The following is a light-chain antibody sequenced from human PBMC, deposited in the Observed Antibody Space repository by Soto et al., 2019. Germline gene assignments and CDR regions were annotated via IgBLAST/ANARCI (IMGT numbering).Light chain of an antibody. Sequence: EIVMTQSPATLSLSPGERVTLSCRASQSVSNSLAWYQQKPGQPPRLLIYDASNRATGVPARFSGSGSGTDFTLTISSLEPEDFAVYYCQQRYRWPPITFGQGTRLEIK. CDR1: QSVSNS. J-gene: IGKJ5*01. CDR2: DAS. CDR3: QQRYRWPPIT. V-gene: IGKV3-11*01.